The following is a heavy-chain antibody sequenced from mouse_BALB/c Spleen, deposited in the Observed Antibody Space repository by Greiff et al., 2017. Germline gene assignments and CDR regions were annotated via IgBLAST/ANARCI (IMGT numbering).Heavy chain of an antibody. Sequence: QVQLQQPGAELVKPGASVKLSCKASGYTFTSYWMHWVKQRPGQGLEWIGEINPSNGRTNYNEKFKSKATLTVDKSSSTAYMQLSSLTSEDSAVYYCARGGLRLRDAMDYWGQGTSVTVSS. CDR1: GYTFTSYW. CDR3: ARGGLRLRDAMDY. V-gene: IGHV1S81*02. D-gene: IGHD1-2*01. CDR2: INPSNGRT. J-gene: IGHJ4*01.